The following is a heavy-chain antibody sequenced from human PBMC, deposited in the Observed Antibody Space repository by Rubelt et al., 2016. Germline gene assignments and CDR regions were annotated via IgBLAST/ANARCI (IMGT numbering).Heavy chain of an antibody. CDR3: ARMARDSSGYYSGAGDY. Sequence: YVLHWVRQAPGKGLEWVSAISGSGGSTYYADSVKGRFTISRDNAKNSLYLQMNSLRVEDTAVYYCARMARDSSGYYSGAGDYWGQGTLVTV. CDR1: YV. J-gene: IGHJ4*02. D-gene: IGHD3-22*01. CDR2: ISGSGGST. V-gene: IGHV3-23*01.